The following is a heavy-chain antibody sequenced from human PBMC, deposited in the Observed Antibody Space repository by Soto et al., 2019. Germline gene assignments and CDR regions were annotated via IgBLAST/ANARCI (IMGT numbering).Heavy chain of an antibody. Sequence: HVQLVESGGGLVKPGGSLRLSCAASGLTFSDYYMSWIRQAPGKGLEWVSYISGSTYTIYYADSVKGRFTISRDNAKNSMCLQMNSLRAEDTAVYYCARGGGDWNSYYGLDVWGQGTTVTVSS. CDR1: GLTFSDYY. CDR2: ISGSTYTI. J-gene: IGHJ6*02. D-gene: IGHD3-16*01. CDR3: ARGGGDWNSYYGLDV. V-gene: IGHV3-11*01.